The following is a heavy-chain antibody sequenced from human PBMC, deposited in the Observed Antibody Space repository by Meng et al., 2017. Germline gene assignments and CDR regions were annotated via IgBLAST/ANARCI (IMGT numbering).Heavy chain of an antibody. CDR2: IIPIFGTA. D-gene: IGHD3-10*01. Sequence: VRAVGLGPRVGKPWSSLKCSWKASGGTFSSYAISWVRQAPGQGLEWMGGIIPIFGTANYAQKFKGRVTITADKSTSTAYMELSSLRSEDTAVYYCASLTGWFDPWGQGTLVTVSS. CDR3: ASLTGWFDP. V-gene: IGHV1-69*06. J-gene: IGHJ5*02. CDR1: GGTFSSYA.